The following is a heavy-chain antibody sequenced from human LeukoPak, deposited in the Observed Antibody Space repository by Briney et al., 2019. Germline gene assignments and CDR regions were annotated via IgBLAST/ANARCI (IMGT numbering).Heavy chain of an antibody. D-gene: IGHD3-22*01. V-gene: IGHV1-2*02. CDR3: ATGEKGYYDSSGPGHY. J-gene: IGHJ4*02. CDR2: INPNSGGT. CDR1: GYTFTGYY. Sequence: ASVKVSCKASGYTFTGYYMHWVRQAPGQGLEWMGWINPNSGGTNYAQKFQGRVTMTRDTSISTAYMELSRLRSEDTAVYYCATGEKGYYDSSGPGHYWGQGTLVTVSS.